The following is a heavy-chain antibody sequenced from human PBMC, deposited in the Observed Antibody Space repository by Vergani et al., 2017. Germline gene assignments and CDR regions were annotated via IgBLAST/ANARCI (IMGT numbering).Heavy chain of an antibody. D-gene: IGHD3-16*01. CDR2: IYNSGNG. CDR1: GDSIISRSYY. Sequence: QMQLQESGPGLVKASETLSLTCTVSGDSIISRSYYWGWIRQPPGKGLEWIGSIYNSGNGDSSSSLKSRVTISADTSTTQFSLRLTSVTAADTAVYYCASGKYYSDSTSHFRGRYFDVWGRGTLVTVPS. V-gene: IGHV4-39*01. J-gene: IGHJ2*01. CDR3: ASGKYYSDSTSHFRGRYFDV.